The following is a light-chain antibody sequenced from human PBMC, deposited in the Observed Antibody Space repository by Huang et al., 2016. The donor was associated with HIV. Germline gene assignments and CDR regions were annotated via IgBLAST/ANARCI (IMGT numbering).Light chain of an antibody. CDR3: HQYNNWLLS. J-gene: IGKJ4*01. CDR2: GSS. V-gene: IGKV3-15*01. CDR1: RTVSTN. Sequence: IVMTQSLATLSVSPGERVTLSCRANRTVSTNLAWYQPSPGQAPRLILYGSSTRAPRIPARFSGSGSGTDFSLTIRSLQSEDFALYYCHQYNNWLLSFGGGTRV.